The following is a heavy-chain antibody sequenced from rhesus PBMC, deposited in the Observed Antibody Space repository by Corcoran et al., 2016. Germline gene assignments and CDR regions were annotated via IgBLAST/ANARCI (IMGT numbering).Heavy chain of an antibody. CDR2: IYCDDEK. CDR1: GFSLSTSGMG. D-gene: IGHD3-9*01. J-gene: IGHJ4*01. Sequence: QVTLKESGPALVKPTQTLTLPCTFSGFSLSTSGMGVGWLRQPPGKALAWLASIYCDDEKHYRRSLKIMLTISKDTSKNQGVLTMTNMDPVDTATYYCARVRGYEDDYGYFNVDYWGQGVLVTVSS. V-gene: IGHV2S1*01. CDR3: ARVRGYEDDYGYFNVDY.